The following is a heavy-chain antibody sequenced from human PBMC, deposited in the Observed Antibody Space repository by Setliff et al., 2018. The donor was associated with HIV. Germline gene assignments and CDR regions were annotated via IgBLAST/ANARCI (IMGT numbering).Heavy chain of an antibody. Sequence: SETLSLTCTVSGGFSISNTDYWGWIRQSPGKGLEWIGNIHFSGTTYYNPSLKSRVTMFVATSKQQFFLSLASVTAADTALYYCARPSLGIGGGSIFDLWGQRLLVTVSS. CDR3: ARPSLGIGGGSIFDL. V-gene: IGHV4-39*01. J-gene: IGHJ4*02. D-gene: IGHD3-3*01. CDR1: GGFSISNTDY. CDR2: IHFSGTT.